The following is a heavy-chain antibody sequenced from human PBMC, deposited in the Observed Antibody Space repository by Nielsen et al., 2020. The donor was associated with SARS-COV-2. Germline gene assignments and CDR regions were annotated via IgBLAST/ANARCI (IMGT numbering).Heavy chain of an antibody. D-gene: IGHD3-3*01. CDR1: GFTFGDYA. V-gene: IGHV3-49*04. J-gene: IGHJ4*02. CDR2: IRSKAYGGTT. Sequence: GESLKISCPASGFTFGDYAMSWVRQAPGKGLEWVGFIRSKAYGGTTEYAASVKGRFTISRDDSKSIAYLQMNSLKTEDTAVYYCTRNDFWSGYYLDYWGQGTLVTVSS. CDR3: TRNDFWSGYYLDY.